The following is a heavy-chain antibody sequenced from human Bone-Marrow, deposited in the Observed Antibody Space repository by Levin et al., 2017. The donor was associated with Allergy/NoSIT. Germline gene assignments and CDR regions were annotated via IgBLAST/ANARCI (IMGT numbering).Heavy chain of an antibody. J-gene: IGHJ4*02. CDR2: INPNSGGT. Sequence: GESLKISCKASGYTFTGYYMHWVRQAPGQGLEWMGRINPNSGGTNYAQKFQGRVTMTRDTSISTAYMELSRLRSDDTAVYYCAGSYSSSSRIDYWGQGTLVTVSS. V-gene: IGHV1-2*06. CDR3: AGSYSSSSRIDY. CDR1: GYTFTGYY. D-gene: IGHD6-6*01.